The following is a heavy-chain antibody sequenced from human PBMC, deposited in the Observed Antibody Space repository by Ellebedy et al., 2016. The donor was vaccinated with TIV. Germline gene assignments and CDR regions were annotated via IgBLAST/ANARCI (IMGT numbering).Heavy chain of an antibody. CDR3: AKDHEWAGFVAVDYGMDV. CDR1: GFTFNRYV. J-gene: IGHJ6*02. V-gene: IGHV3-30*18. CDR2: ISFDGKRI. Sequence: GESLKISXVASGFTFNRYVFHWVRQAPGKGLEWVANISFDGKRIAYAASVKGRFTISRENSMNTVYLQMNSLRGEDTAQYYCAKDHEWAGFVAVDYGMDVWGQGTTVTVSS. D-gene: IGHD6-19*01.